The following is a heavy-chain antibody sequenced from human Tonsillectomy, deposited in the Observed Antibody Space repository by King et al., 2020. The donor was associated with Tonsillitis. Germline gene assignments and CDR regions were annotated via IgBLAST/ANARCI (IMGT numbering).Heavy chain of an antibody. D-gene: IGHD6-19*01. Sequence: VQLVESGGGVVQPGRSLRLSCAASGFTFSSYAMHWVRQAPGKGLEWLAFISYDGSNKYYADSVKGRFTISRDNSKNTLYLQMNSLSAEDTAVYYCAREQWLDWFDPWGQGTLVTVSS. CDR1: GFTFSSYA. J-gene: IGHJ5*02. CDR2: ISYDGSNK. CDR3: AREQWLDWFDP. V-gene: IGHV3-30*01.